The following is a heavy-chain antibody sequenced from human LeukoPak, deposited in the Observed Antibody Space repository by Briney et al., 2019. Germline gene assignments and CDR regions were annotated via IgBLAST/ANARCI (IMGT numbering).Heavy chain of an antibody. J-gene: IGHJ5*02. D-gene: IGHD3-10*01. CDR2: VYSGGST. Sequence: GGSLRLSCAASGFSVGNNYMSWVRQAPGKGLEWVSLVYSGGSTYYADSVKGRFTISRDNSKNTLYLQMNSLRAEDTAVYYCARVCYGSGSYYNVHDNWFDPWGQGTLVTVS. V-gene: IGHV3-53*05. CDR3: ARVCYGSGSYYNVHDNWFDP. CDR1: GFSVGNNY.